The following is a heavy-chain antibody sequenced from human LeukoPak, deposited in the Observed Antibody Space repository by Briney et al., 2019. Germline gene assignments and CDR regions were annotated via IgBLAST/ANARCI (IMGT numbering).Heavy chain of an antibody. Sequence: GGSLRLSCAASGFTFGSYGMHWVRQAPGKGLEWVAIIWYDGSHKYYVDSVKGRFTISRDNSKNTLYLQMDSLRAEDTAVYYCAKAPKSYCTSASCQGYFDYWGQGTLVTVSS. CDR1: GFTFGSYG. CDR2: IWYDGSHK. CDR3: AKAPKSYCTSASCQGYFDY. V-gene: IGHV3-33*06. D-gene: IGHD2-2*01. J-gene: IGHJ4*02.